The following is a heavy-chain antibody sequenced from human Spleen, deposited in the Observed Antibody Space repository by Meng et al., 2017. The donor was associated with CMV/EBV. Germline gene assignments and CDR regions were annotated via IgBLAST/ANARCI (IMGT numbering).Heavy chain of an antibody. CDR1: GFTFSSYS. D-gene: IGHD3-22*01. V-gene: IGHV3-48*01. CDR2: ISSSYSTI. Sequence: GGSLRLSCAASGFTFSSYSMNWVRQAPGKGLEWVSYISSSYSTIYYADSVKGRFTISRDNSKNTLYLQMNSLRAEDTAVYYCAKDRRYYDSSGYYFDYWGQGTLVTVSS. CDR3: AKDRRYYDSSGYYFDY. J-gene: IGHJ4*02.